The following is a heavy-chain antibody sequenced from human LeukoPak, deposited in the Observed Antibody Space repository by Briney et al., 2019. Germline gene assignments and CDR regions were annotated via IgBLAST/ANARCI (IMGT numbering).Heavy chain of an antibody. D-gene: IGHD4-17*01. CDR1: GYTFTGYY. CDR2: INPNSGGT. CDR3: ARGISDDYGESPFDY. V-gene: IGHV1-2*04. Sequence: ASVKVSCKASGYTFTGYYMHWVRQAPGQGLEWMGWINPNSGGTNYAQKFQGWVTMTRDTSISTAYMELSRLRSDDTAVYYCARGISDDYGESPFDYWGQGTLVTVSS. J-gene: IGHJ4*02.